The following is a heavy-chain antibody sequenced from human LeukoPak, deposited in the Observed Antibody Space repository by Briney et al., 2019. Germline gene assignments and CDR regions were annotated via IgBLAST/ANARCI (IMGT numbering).Heavy chain of an antibody. CDR1: GFTLRNYA. Sequence: GGSLRLSCADSGFTLRNYAMSWVRQAPGKGLEWVSLISGTGGSTYYADSVKGRFTISRDNSQNTLYLQMNSLRAEDTAVYFCAKVGVAGSSYYFDYWGQGTLVTVSS. CDR3: AKVGVAGSSYYFDY. V-gene: IGHV3-23*01. CDR2: ISGTGGST. D-gene: IGHD6-19*01. J-gene: IGHJ4*02.